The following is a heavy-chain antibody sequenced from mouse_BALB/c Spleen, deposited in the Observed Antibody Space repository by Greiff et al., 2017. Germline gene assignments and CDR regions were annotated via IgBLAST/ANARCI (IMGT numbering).Heavy chain of an antibody. Sequence: QVQLKQSGAELVRPGTSVKVSCKASGYAFTNYLIEWVKQRPGQGLEWIGVINPGSGGTNYNEKFKGKATLTADKSSSTAYMQLSSLTSDDSAVYFCARRDSSGYIFAYWGQGTLVTVSA. CDR3: ARRDSSGYIFAY. J-gene: IGHJ3*01. CDR2: INPGSGGT. CDR1: GYAFTNYL. D-gene: IGHD3-2*01. V-gene: IGHV1-54*01.